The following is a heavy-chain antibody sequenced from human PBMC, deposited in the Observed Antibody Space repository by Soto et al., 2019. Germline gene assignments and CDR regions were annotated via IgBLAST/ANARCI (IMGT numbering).Heavy chain of an antibody. CDR2: IIPIFGTA. Sequence: SVKVSCKASGYTFTSYAISWVRQAPGQGLEWMGGIIPIFGTANYAQKFQGRVTITADESTSTAYMELSSLRSEDTAVYYCARGEGSSPDYYYYGMDVWGQGTTVTVSS. CDR1: GYTFTSYA. D-gene: IGHD6-13*01. CDR3: ARGEGSSPDYYYYGMDV. J-gene: IGHJ6*02. V-gene: IGHV1-69*13.